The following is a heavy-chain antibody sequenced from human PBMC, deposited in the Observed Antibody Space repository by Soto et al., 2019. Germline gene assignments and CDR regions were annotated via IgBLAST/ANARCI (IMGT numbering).Heavy chain of an antibody. CDR2: INTLSGDT. Sequence: QVQLVQSGAEVKKPGASVKVSCKASGYTFSGYYMHWVRQAPGQGLEWMGWINTLSGDTSFPQKFQGRLVMTRDTSIDTAFMEVSRLTSDDTAIYYCARSLLNVILPLAYWGQGTLVSVSS. CDR1: GYTFSGYY. D-gene: IGHD3-3*02. CDR3: ARSLLNVILPLAY. J-gene: IGHJ4*02. V-gene: IGHV1-2*02.